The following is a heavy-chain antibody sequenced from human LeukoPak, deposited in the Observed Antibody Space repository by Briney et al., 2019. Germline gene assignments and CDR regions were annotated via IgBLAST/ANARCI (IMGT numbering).Heavy chain of an antibody. J-gene: IGHJ4*02. CDR1: GFTFSSYW. Sequence: GGSLRLSCAASGFTFSSYWMHWVRQAPGKGLVWVSRINSDGSSTSYADSVKGRFTISRDNAKNTLYLQMNSLRVEDTAFYYCAKDNRRHYTSGPNPDSLHWGQGALVTVSS. V-gene: IGHV3-74*01. CDR2: INSDGSST. CDR3: AKDNRRHYTSGPNPDSLH. D-gene: IGHD6-19*01.